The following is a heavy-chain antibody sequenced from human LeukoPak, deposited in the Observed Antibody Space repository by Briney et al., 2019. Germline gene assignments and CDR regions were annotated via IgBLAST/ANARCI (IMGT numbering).Heavy chain of an antibody. CDR1: GYTFSSYY. CDR2: INPSGGST. V-gene: IGHV1-46*01. D-gene: IGHD3-10*01. Sequence: ASVKVSCKASGYTFSSYYMHWVRQAPGQGLEWMGIINPSGGSTSYAQKFQGRVTMTRDTSTSTVYMELSSLRSEDTAMYYCARKGMVSYYFDYWGQGTLVTVSS. CDR3: ARKGMVSYYFDY. J-gene: IGHJ4*02.